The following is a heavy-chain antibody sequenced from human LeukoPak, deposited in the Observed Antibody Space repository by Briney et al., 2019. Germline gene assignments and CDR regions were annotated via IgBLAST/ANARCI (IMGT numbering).Heavy chain of an antibody. D-gene: IGHD3-16*01. J-gene: IGHJ4*02. Sequence: GASVKVSCKASGYTFTSYDINWVRQATGQGLEWMGWMSPNSGNTDYAQKFQGRVTMTRNTSISTAYMELSSLRSEDAAVYYCARGVGDLGDYWGQGTLVTVSS. CDR3: ARGVGDLGDY. CDR2: MSPNSGNT. CDR1: GYTFTSYD. V-gene: IGHV1-8*01.